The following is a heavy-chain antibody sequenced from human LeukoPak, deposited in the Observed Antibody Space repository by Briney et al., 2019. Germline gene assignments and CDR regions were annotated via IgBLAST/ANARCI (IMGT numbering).Heavy chain of an antibody. D-gene: IGHD1-26*01. CDR3: ARLDEGAAHPPKT. J-gene: IGHJ5*02. Sequence: GESLKISCKGSGYSFTSDWIGWVRQMPGKGLEWMGIIYPGDSDTGYSPSFQGQVTISADKSISTAYLQWSSLKASHTAMYHCARLDEGAAHPPKTWGQGNLVTVSP. V-gene: IGHV5-51*01. CDR1: GYSFTSDW. CDR2: IYPGDSDT.